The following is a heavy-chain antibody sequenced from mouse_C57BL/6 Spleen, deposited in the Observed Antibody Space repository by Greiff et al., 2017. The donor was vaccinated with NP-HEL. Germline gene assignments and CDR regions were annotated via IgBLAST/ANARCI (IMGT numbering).Heavy chain of an antibody. CDR3: ARGGGIYYGNCDY. CDR2: ISYDGSN. V-gene: IGHV3-6*01. D-gene: IGHD2-1*01. Sequence: EVKLMESGPGLVKPSQSLSLTCSVTGYSITSGYYWNWIRQFPGNKLEWMGYISYDGSNNYNPSLKNRISITRDTSKNQFFLKLNSVTTEDTATYYCARGGGIYYGNCDYWGQGTLVTVSA. CDR1: GYSITSGYY. J-gene: IGHJ3*01.